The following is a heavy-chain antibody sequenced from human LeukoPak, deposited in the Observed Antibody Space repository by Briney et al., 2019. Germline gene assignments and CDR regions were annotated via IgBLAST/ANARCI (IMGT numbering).Heavy chain of an antibody. D-gene: IGHD6-6*01. J-gene: IGHJ5*02. CDR1: GGSIISSSYY. Sequence: SSETLSLTCTVSGGSIISSSYYWGWIRQPPGKGLEWIGSIYYLGNTDYNPSLKSRVTISVDTSKNQFSLKLSSVTAADTAVYYCARERVPRSSSSPRGWFDPWGQGTLVTVSS. V-gene: IGHV4-39*07. CDR3: ARERVPRSSSSPRGWFDP. CDR2: IYYLGNT.